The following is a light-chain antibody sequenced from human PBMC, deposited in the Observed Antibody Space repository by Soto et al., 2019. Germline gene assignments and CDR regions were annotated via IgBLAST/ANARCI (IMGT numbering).Light chain of an antibody. CDR2: DAS. CDR3: QQYGSSPLT. CDR1: QSVRSNY. V-gene: IGKV3-20*01. Sequence: EIVLTQSPDTLSLSPGERATLSCRASQSVRSNYLAWYQQKPGQAPRFLIYDASSRATGIPDRFSGSGSGTDFTLTISRLEPEDYAVYYCQQYGSSPLTFGGGTNVDIK. J-gene: IGKJ4*01.